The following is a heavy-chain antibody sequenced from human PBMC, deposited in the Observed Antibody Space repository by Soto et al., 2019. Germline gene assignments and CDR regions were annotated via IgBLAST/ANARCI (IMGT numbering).Heavy chain of an antibody. CDR2: ISYDGSNK. D-gene: IGHD2-2*01. Sequence: PGGSLRLSCAASGFTFSSYGMHWVRQAPGKGLEWVAVISYDGSNKYYADSVKGRFTISRDNSKNTLYLQMNSLRAEDTAVYYCAKDPRGYCSSTSCYGGMDVWGQGTTVTVSS. CDR1: GFTFSSYG. J-gene: IGHJ6*02. V-gene: IGHV3-30*18. CDR3: AKDPRGYCSSTSCYGGMDV.